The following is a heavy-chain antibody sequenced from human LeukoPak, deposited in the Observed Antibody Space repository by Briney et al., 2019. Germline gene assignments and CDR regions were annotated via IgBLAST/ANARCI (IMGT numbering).Heavy chain of an antibody. J-gene: IGHJ4*02. Sequence: GSLRLSCAASGFTFSSYAMSWVRQPPGKGLEWIGTIYYSGSTYYSPSLKSRVTISVDTSNNQFSLKLSSVTAADTALYYCSTSRGTSYYFDYWGLGTLVTVSS. V-gene: IGHV4-59*05. D-gene: IGHD1-26*01. CDR3: STSRGTSYYFDY. CDR2: IYYSGST. CDR1: GFTFSSYA.